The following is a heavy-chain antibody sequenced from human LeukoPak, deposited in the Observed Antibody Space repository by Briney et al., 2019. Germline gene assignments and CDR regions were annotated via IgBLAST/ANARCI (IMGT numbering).Heavy chain of an antibody. Sequence: GGSLRLSCAASGFTFSSYWMHWVRQAPGKGLVRVSRINSDGSSTSYADSVKGRFTISRDNAKNTLYLQMNSLRAEDTAVYYCAREDYGGDGGYWGQGTLVTVSS. J-gene: IGHJ4*02. V-gene: IGHV3-74*01. D-gene: IGHD4-23*01. CDR3: AREDYGGDGGY. CDR2: INSDGSST. CDR1: GFTFSSYW.